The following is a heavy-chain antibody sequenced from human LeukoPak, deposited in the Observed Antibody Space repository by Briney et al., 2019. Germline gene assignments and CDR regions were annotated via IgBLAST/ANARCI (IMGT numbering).Heavy chain of an antibody. CDR2: IRQDGSEK. Sequence: GGSLRLSCAASGFTFSSYWMNWVRQAPGKGLEWVANIRQDGSEKYYVDSVKGRFTISRDNAKNSLYLQMNSLRAEDTAVYYCARDRSGGSCHHYWGQGTLVTVSS. CDR3: ARDRSGGSCHHY. D-gene: IGHD2-15*01. J-gene: IGHJ4*02. CDR1: GFTFSSYW. V-gene: IGHV3-7*01.